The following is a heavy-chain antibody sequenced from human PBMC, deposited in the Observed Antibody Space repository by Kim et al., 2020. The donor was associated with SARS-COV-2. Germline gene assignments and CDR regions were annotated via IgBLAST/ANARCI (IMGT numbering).Heavy chain of an antibody. CDR3: ASDRMEWLLWPLFDC. Sequence: GGSLRLSCAASGFTFSSYWMNWVRQAPGKGLEWVASIKQDGSEKYYVDSVKGRFTISRDNAKNSLYLQMHSLRAEDTAVYYCASDRMEWLLWPLFDCWGQGTLVTVSS. V-gene: IGHV3-7*01. CDR2: IKQDGSEK. D-gene: IGHD3-3*01. CDR1: GFTFSSYW. J-gene: IGHJ4*02.